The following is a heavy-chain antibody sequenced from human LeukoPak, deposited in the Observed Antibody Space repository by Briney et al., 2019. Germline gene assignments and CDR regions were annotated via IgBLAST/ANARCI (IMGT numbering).Heavy chain of an antibody. CDR2: IYTSGST. CDR1: GGSISSYY. J-gene: IGHJ5*02. Sequence: PSETLPLTCTVSGGSISSYYWSWIRQPAGKGLEWIGRIYTSGSTNYNPSLKSRVTMSVDTSKNQFSLKLSSVTAADTAVYYCARDAYDSSGYYYVSFHWFDPWGQGTLVTVSS. D-gene: IGHD3-22*01. CDR3: ARDAYDSSGYYYVSFHWFDP. V-gene: IGHV4-4*07.